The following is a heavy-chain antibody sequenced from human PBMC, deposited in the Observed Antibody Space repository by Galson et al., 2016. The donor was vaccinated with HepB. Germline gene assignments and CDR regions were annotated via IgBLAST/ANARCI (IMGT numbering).Heavy chain of an antibody. CDR2: ISGGGDAA. J-gene: IGHJ4*02. CDR1: GFTFSTYA. V-gene: IGHV3-23*01. CDR3: ARSLAYCSAGGCYGRVPFDS. D-gene: IGHD2-15*01. Sequence: SLRLSCAASGFTFSTYAMSWVRQAPGKALEWVSAISGGGDAAYYAESVKGRFTMSRDNPSSTVFLQMNSLRDEDTALYYGARSLAYCSAGGCYGRVPFDSWGQGTLVTVSS.